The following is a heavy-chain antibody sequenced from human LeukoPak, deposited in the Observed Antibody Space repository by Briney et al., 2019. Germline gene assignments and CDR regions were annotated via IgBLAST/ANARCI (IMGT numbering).Heavy chain of an antibody. D-gene: IGHD4-11*01. CDR1: GGSISSSAYY. V-gene: IGHV4-39*01. J-gene: IGHJ4*02. CDR3: ARLNSQYSIVFDY. CDR2: INYSGST. Sequence: SETLSLTCTVSGGSISSSAYYWGWIRQPPGKGLEWIGSINYSGSTYYNPSLKSRVTISVDTSKNQFSLKLSSVTAADTAVYYCARLNSQYSIVFDYWGQGTLVTVSS.